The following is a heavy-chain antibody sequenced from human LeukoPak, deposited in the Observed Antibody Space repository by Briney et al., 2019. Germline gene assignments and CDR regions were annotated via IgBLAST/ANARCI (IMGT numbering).Heavy chain of an antibody. CDR3: ARQRPNSSGRWSAPDY. V-gene: IGHV4-39*01. CDR1: GGSISSSSYY. D-gene: IGHD6-25*01. CDR2: IYYSGST. Sequence: PSETLSLTCTVSGGSISSSSYYWGWIRQPPGKGLEWIGSIYYSGSTYYNPSLKSRVTISVDTSKNQFSLKLSSVTAADTAVYYCARQRPNSSGRWSAPDYWGQGTLVTVSS. J-gene: IGHJ4*02.